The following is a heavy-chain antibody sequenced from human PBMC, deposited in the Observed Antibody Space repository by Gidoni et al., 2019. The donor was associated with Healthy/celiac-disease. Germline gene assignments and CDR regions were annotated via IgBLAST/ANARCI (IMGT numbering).Heavy chain of an antibody. V-gene: IGHV1-3*01. CDR3: ARARGGAVAGDY. Sequence: QVQLVQSGAEVKKPGASVKVSCKASGYTFTSYAMHWVRQAPGQRLEWMGWINAGNGNTNYSQKFQGKVTITKDTSASTAYMELSSLRSEDTAVYYCARARGGAVAGDYWGQGTLVTVSS. D-gene: IGHD6-19*01. CDR1: GYTFTSYA. J-gene: IGHJ4*02. CDR2: INAGNGNT.